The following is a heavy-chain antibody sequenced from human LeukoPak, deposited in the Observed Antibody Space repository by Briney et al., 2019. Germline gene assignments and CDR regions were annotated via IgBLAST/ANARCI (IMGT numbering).Heavy chain of an antibody. CDR2: IRSKAYGGTT. V-gene: IGHV3-49*04. Sequence: PGGSLRLSCTASEFTFGDYTMSWVRQAPGKGLEWVSFIRSKAYGGTTEYAVSVKGRFTISRDDSKSIAYLQMNSLQTEDTAVYYCTPTYYDHVWAFDIWGQGTMVTVSS. CDR1: EFTFGDYT. CDR3: TPTYYDHVWAFDI. D-gene: IGHD3-16*01. J-gene: IGHJ3*02.